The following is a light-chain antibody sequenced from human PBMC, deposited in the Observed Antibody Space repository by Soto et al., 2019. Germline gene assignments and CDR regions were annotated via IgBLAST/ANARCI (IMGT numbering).Light chain of an antibody. J-gene: IGKJ1*01. V-gene: IGKV3-20*01. CDR1: QSVSSSY. Sequence: EIVLTQSPGTLSLSPGERDTLSCRASQSVSSSYLAWYQQKPGQAPRLLIYGASSRATGIPDRFSGSGSGTDFTLTIGRLEPEDFAVYYCQQYGSSPPTFGRGTKVDIK. CDR3: QQYGSSPPT. CDR2: GAS.